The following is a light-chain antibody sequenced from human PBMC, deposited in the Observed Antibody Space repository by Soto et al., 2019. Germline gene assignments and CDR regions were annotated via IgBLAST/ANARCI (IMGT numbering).Light chain of an antibody. Sequence: QSALTQPASVSGSPGQSITISCTGTSSDVGAYDYVSWYQQDPGKAPKLIISDVSHRPSGVSIRFSGSQSGNTASLSISGLQVEDEADFYCASYTSGSTAYVFGTGTKLTVL. CDR1: SSDVGAYDY. J-gene: IGLJ1*01. CDR3: ASYTSGSTAYV. CDR2: DVS. V-gene: IGLV2-14*01.